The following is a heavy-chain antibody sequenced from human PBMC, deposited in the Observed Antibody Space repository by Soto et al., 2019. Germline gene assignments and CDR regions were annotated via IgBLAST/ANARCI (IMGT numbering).Heavy chain of an antibody. Sequence: GGSLRLSCTISGFRFGDYAMTWVRQSPGKGLEWVGLIKGLGFRGATSHAASLQGRFTISREDSKSTVHLQMNSLQTEDTAVYYCVRVGGFCAVSTRPSPFSYGMDVWGQGTMVTVYS. CDR3: VRVGGFCAVSTRPSPFSYGMDV. D-gene: IGHD3-16*01. V-gene: IGHV3-49*04. J-gene: IGHJ6*02. CDR2: IKGLGFRGAT. CDR1: GFRFGDYA.